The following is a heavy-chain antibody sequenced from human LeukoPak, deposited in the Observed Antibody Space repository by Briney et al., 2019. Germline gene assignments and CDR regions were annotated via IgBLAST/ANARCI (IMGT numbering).Heavy chain of an antibody. CDR1: GGSMSNYYISNYY. D-gene: IGHD6-25*01. CDR3: ARVGAAGRYYGMDV. CDR2: IHYSASI. Sequence: SETLSLTRTVSGGSMSNYYISNYYWSWIRQPPGKGLEWIGYIHYSASINYNPSLKSRVTISVDTSKNQLSLELTSVTAADTAVYYCARVGAAGRYYGMDVWGKGTTVTVFS. J-gene: IGHJ6*04. V-gene: IGHV4-61*01.